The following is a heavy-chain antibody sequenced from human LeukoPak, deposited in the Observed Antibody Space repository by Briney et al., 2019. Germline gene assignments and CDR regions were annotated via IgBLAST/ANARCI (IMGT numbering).Heavy chain of an antibody. CDR2: ISSSSTI. CDR1: GFTFSSYS. D-gene: IGHD1-26*01. V-gene: IGHV3-48*04. CDR3: ARDIGGSYSGGDC. J-gene: IGHJ4*02. Sequence: PGGSLRLSCAASGFTFSSYSMNWVRQAPGKGLEWVSYISSSSTIYYADSVKGRFTISRDNAKNSLYLQMNSLRAEDTAVYYCARDIGGSYSGGDCWGQGTLVTVSS.